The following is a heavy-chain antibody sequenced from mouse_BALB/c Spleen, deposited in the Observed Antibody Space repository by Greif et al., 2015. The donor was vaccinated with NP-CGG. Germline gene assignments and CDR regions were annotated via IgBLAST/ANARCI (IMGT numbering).Heavy chain of an antibody. Sequence: EVQLVESGPGLVKPSQSLSLTCTVTGYSITSDYAWNWIRQFPGNKLEWMGYISYSGSTSYNPSLKSRISITRDTSKNQFFLQLNSVTTEDTATYYCARDYDYDRYFDYWGQGTTLTVSS. CDR3: ARDYDYDRYFDY. CDR2: ISYSGST. D-gene: IGHD2-4*01. CDR1: GYSITSDYA. V-gene: IGHV3-2*02. J-gene: IGHJ2*01.